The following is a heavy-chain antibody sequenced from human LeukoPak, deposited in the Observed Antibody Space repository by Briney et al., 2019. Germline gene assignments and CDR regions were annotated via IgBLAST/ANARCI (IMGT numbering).Heavy chain of an antibody. D-gene: IGHD3-10*01. CDR3: ARGGITMVRGVISGTNYYYGMDV. Sequence: SETLSLTCAVYGGSFSGYYWSWIRQPPGKGLEWIGEINHSGSTNYNPSLKSRVTISVDTSKNQFSLKLSSATAADTAVYYCARGGITMVRGVISGTNYYYGMDVWGQGTTVTVSS. CDR1: GGSFSGYY. J-gene: IGHJ6*02. CDR2: INHSGST. V-gene: IGHV4-34*01.